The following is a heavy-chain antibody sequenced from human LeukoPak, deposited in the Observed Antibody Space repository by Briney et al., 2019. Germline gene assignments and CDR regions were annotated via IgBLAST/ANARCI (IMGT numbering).Heavy chain of an antibody. CDR2: ISYDATNE. J-gene: IGHJ4*02. Sequence: GGSLRLSCAASGFTFSSYVMHWVRQAPGKGLEWVTVISYDATNENYADSVKGRFTISRDNSENTLYLQMNSLRPEDTAVYYCARDPRSSGYFFDYWGQGTLVTVSS. D-gene: IGHD3-22*01. V-gene: IGHV3-30*04. CDR1: GFTFSSYV. CDR3: ARDPRSSGYFFDY.